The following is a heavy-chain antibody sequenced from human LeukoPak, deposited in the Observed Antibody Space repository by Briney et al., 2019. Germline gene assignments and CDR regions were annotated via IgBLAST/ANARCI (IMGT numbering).Heavy chain of an antibody. J-gene: IGHJ5*02. V-gene: IGHV1-46*01. CDR1: GYTFTGYY. CDR3: ARDNSVEDTAWWFDP. Sequence: ASVKVSCNASGYTFTGYYMHWVRQAPGQGLEWMGIINPSGGSTSYAQKFQGRVTMTRDMSTSTDYMELSSLRSEDTAVYYCARDNSVEDTAWWFDPWGQGTLVTVSS. D-gene: IGHD4-23*01. CDR2: INPSGGST.